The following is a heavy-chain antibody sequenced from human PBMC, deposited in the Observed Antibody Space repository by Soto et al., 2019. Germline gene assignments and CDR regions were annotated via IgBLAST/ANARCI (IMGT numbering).Heavy chain of an antibody. Sequence: QVQLVQSGAEVKKPGASVKVSCKASGYSFTRFGISWVRQAPGQGLEWMGWISAYNGNTNYAQKLQGRVTMTTDTSTSTAYMELRSLGSADTAVYYCARGRIVVLGNWFDPWGQGTLVTVSS. CDR2: ISAYNGNT. CDR1: GYSFTRFG. V-gene: IGHV1-18*01. J-gene: IGHJ5*02. CDR3: ARGRIVVLGNWFDP. D-gene: IGHD3-22*01.